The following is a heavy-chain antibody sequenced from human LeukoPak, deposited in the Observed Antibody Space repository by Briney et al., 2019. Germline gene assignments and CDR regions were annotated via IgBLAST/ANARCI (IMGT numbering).Heavy chain of an antibody. D-gene: IGHD3-3*01. J-gene: IGHJ3*02. Sequence: TGGSLRLSCAASGFTFSSYWMNWVRQAPGTGLEWVANIKQDGNEKYYVDSVKGRFTISRDNTKNSLYVQMNSLRVEDTAVYYCAKPITVSGATDAFDIWGQGTMVTVSS. CDR2: IKQDGNEK. CDR3: AKPITVSGATDAFDI. V-gene: IGHV3-7*01. CDR1: GFTFSSYW.